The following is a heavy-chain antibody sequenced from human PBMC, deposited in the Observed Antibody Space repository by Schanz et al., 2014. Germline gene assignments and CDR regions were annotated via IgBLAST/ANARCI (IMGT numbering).Heavy chain of an antibody. V-gene: IGHV4-61*02. CDR2: IYSRGSS. CDR1: GGSISSGTYY. CDR3: ARGGSVATIAPYTWFDP. Sequence: QVQLQESGPGLVKPSQTLSLTCIVSGGSISSGTYYWSWLRQPAGKGLEWIGRIYSRGSSTYNPSRRRRFPIPIATPKTQFPRKLTAVTAADTAVYYCARGGSVATIAPYTWFDPWGQGTLVTVSS. J-gene: IGHJ5*02. D-gene: IGHD5-12*01.